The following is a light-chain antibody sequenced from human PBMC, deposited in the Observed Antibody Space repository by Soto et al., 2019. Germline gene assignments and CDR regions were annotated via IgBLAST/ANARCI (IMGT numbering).Light chain of an antibody. CDR3: QQCGSSPRT. V-gene: IGKV3-20*01. J-gene: IGKJ1*01. CDR1: QSVSSSY. Sequence: EIVLTQSPGTLSLSPGERATLSCRASQSVSSSYLAWYQQKPGQTPRLLIYGASSRATGIPDRFSGGGSGTDFTLTISRLEPEDVAVYYCQQCGSSPRTFGQGTKVEIK. CDR2: GAS.